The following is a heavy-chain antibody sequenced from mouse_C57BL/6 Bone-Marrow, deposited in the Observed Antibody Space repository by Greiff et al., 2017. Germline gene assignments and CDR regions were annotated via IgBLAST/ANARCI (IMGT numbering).Heavy chain of an antibody. CDR2: IWRGGST. J-gene: IGHJ1*03. Sequence: LQESGPGLVQPSQSLSITCTVSGFSFTSYGVHWVRQSPGKGLEWLGVIWRGGSTDYNAAFMSRLSITKDNSKSQVFFKMNSLQADDTAIYYCAKKGGGSRGWYFDVWGTGTTVTVSS. CDR1: GFSFTSYG. CDR3: AKKGGGSRGWYFDV. V-gene: IGHV2-5*01. D-gene: IGHD1-1*01.